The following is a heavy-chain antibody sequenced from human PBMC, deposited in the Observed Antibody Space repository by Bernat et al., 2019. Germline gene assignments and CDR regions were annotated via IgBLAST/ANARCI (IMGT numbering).Heavy chain of an antibody. CDR2: IYPGNSAA. Sequence: EVQLVQSGAEVKKPGESLTISCKASGYSFTTYYISWVRQMPGTGLEWVGIIYPGNSAAKYSPSFRGRVTISVDRSTSTAYLQWSGLEASDTALYYCARPAAEGRAGAGHDSWGQGTLVTVTS. CDR3: ARPAAEGRAGAGHDS. J-gene: IGHJ5*01. V-gene: IGHV5-51*01. CDR1: GYSFTTYY. D-gene: IGHD4/OR15-4a*01.